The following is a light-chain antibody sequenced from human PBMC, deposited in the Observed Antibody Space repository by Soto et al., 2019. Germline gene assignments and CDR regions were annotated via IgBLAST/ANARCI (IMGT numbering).Light chain of an antibody. CDR1: QGISSY. CDR3: QESYSVRT. CDR2: AVS. J-gene: IGKJ1*01. V-gene: IGKV1-39*01. Sequence: IQMTQSPSTLSASVGDRVAISCRTSQGISSYLNWYQQKPGEAPRLLIYAVSTLQSGVPSRFSGSGSGTNFTFTISILQPEDYATYYCQESYSVRTFGQGTKVDIK.